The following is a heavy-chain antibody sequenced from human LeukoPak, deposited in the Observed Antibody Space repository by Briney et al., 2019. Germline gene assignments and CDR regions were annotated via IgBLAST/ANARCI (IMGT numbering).Heavy chain of an antibody. CDR1: GFTSSSYW. CDR2: VNSDGTGT. D-gene: IGHD5-12*01. V-gene: IGHV3-74*01. J-gene: IGHJ6*03. CDR3: IRTLIVATSPYMDV. Sequence: QPGGSLRLSCAASGFTSSSYWMHWVRQAPGKGLVWVSRVNSDGTGTTYADSVEGRFTISRDNAKNTVYLQMHSLRAEDTAIYYCIRTLIVATSPYMDVWGKGTTVTVSS.